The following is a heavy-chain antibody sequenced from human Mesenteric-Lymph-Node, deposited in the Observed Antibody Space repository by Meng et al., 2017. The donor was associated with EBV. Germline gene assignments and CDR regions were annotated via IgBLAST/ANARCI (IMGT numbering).Heavy chain of an antibody. CDR2: IYYSGST. D-gene: IGHD5-18*01. Sequence: QVPLQWSGPGIVKPSQTLSLTCTLSGGFISSGGYYWSWIRKSPGKGLEWIGYIYYSGSTYYNPSLQSRVTMSVDTSKNQFSLKLSSVTAADTAVYYCARGYSYDSFGLDYWGQGALVTVSS. CDR3: ARGYSYDSFGLDY. J-gene: IGHJ4*02. CDR1: GGFISSGGYY. V-gene: IGHV4-30-4*01.